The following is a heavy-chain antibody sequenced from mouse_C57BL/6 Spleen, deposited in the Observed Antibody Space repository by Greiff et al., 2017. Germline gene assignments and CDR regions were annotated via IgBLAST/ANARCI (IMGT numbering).Heavy chain of an antibody. J-gene: IGHJ3*01. D-gene: IGHD2-4*01. V-gene: IGHV1-81*01. CDR3: AQLRFAY. CDR1: GYTFTSYG. Sequence: VQLQQSGAELARPGASVKLSCKASGYTFTSYGISWVKQRTGQGLEWIGEIYPRSGNTYYNEKFKGKATLTADKSSSTAYMELRSLTSEDSAVYFCAQLRFAYWGQGTLVTVSA. CDR2: IYPRSGNT.